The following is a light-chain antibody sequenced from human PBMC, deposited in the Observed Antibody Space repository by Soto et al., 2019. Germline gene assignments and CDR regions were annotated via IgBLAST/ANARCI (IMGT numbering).Light chain of an antibody. CDR3: QQYGSSPFT. CDR2: GAS. CDR1: QSVSSSY. J-gene: IGKJ3*01. V-gene: IGKV3-20*01. Sequence: EIVLTQSPGTLSLSPGERATLSCRASQSVSSSYLAWYQQKPGQAPRLLIYGASSRATGIPDRFSGSGSGTDFTLTISGLEPEDFAVYYCQQYGSSPFTLGPGTKVDIK.